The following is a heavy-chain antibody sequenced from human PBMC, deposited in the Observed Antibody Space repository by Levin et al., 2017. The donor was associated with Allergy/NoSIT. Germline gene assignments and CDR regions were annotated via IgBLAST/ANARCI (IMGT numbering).Heavy chain of an antibody. CDR3: ARDRARLRYFAYPFDY. D-gene: IGHD3-9*01. V-gene: IGHV3-21*01. CDR1: GFTFSSYS. Sequence: GESLKISCAASGFTFSSYSMNWVRQAPGKGLEWVSSISSSSSYIYYADSVKGRFTISRDNAKNSLYLQMNSLRAEDTAVYYCARDRARLRYFAYPFDYWGQGTLVTVSS. CDR2: ISSSSSYI. J-gene: IGHJ4*02.